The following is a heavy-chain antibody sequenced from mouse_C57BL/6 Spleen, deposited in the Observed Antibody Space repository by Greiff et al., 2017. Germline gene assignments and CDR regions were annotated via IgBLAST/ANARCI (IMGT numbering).Heavy chain of an antibody. CDR3: AREAYGKDY. V-gene: IGHV1-82*01. J-gene: IGHJ2*01. Sequence: QVQLQQSGPELVKPGASVKISCKASGYAFRSSWMNWVKQRPGKGLEWIGRIYPGDGDTNYNGKFKGKATLTADKSSSTAYMQLSSLTSEDSAVYFGAREAYGKDYWGQGTTLTVSS. D-gene: IGHD2-10*02. CDR2: IYPGDGDT. CDR1: GYAFRSSW.